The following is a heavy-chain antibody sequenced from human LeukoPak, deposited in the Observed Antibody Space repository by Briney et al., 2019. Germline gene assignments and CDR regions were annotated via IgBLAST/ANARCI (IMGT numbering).Heavy chain of an antibody. CDR2: INHSGST. Sequence: PSETLSLTCAVYGGSFSGYYWSWIRPPPGKGLEWIGEINHSGSTNYNPSLKSRVTISVDTSKNQFSLKLSSVTAADTAVYYCARGGSSSWYGWFDPWGQGTLVTVSS. D-gene: IGHD6-13*01. CDR3: ARGGSSSWYGWFDP. CDR1: GGSFSGYY. J-gene: IGHJ5*02. V-gene: IGHV4-34*01.